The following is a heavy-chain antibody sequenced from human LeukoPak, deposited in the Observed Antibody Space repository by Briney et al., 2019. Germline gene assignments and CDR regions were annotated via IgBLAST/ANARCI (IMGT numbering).Heavy chain of an antibody. CDR2: MWYDGSKE. J-gene: IGHJ4*02. D-gene: IGHD1-26*01. CDR1: GFTLSSHG. Sequence: PGGSLRLSCAAAGFTLSSHGIHWVRQAPGKGLEWVAGMWYDGSKEDYADSVKGRLTISRDMSKNTLNLQMNSLRVEDTAMFYCARDLSFGSLDFRGQGTLVTVSS. V-gene: IGHV3-33*01. CDR3: ARDLSFGSLDF.